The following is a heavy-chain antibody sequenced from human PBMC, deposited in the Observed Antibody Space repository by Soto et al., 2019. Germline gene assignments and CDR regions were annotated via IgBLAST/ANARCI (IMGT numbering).Heavy chain of an antibody. J-gene: IGHJ5*02. D-gene: IGHD6-13*01. Sequence: QVQLQESGPGLVKPSQTLSLTCTVSGGSISSGGYYWSWIRQHPGKGLEWIGYIYYSGSTYYNPPLKSRVTISVDTSKNQFSLKLSSVTAADTAVYYCAREIAAAGNNWFDPWGQGTLVTVSS. V-gene: IGHV4-31*03. CDR1: GGSISSGGYY. CDR2: IYYSGST. CDR3: AREIAAAGNNWFDP.